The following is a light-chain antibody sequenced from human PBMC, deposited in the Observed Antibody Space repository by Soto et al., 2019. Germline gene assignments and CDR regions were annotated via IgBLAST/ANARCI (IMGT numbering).Light chain of an antibody. J-gene: IGKJ1*01. CDR1: QGISSY. Sequence: LTQSPSSLSASVGDRVTITCRVNQGISSYLNWYRQKPGQAPRLLIYGASSRATGIPDRFSGSGSGTDFTLTISRLEPEDFAVYYCQQYGSSPPKTFGQGTKVDIK. CDR2: GAS. CDR3: QQYGSSPPKT. V-gene: IGKV3-20*01.